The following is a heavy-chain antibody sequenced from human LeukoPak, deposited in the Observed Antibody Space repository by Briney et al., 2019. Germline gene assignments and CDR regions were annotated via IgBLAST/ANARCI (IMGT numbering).Heavy chain of an antibody. CDR1: GGSISSYY. CDR2: IYTSGST. D-gene: IGHD2-8*01. CDR3: ARVLMVYATVRFDP. V-gene: IGHV4-4*07. J-gene: IGHJ5*02. Sequence: NPSETLSLTCTVSGGSISSYYWSWIRQPAGKGLEWIGRIYTSGSTNYNPSLKRRVTMSVDTSKNQFSLKLSSVTAADTAVYYCARVLMVYATVRFDPWGQGTLVTVSS.